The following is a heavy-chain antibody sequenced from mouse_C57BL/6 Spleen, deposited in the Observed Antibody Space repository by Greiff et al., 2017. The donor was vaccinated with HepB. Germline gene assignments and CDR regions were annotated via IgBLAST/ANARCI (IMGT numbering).Heavy chain of an antibody. CDR2: IYWDDDK. D-gene: IGHD1-1*01. Sequence: QVTLKESGPGILQSSQTLSLTCSFSGFSLSTSGMGVSWIRQPSGKGLEWLAHIYWDDDKRYNPSLKSRLTISKDTSRNQVFLKITSVDTADTATYYCARRALLRDGAMDYWGQGTSVTVSS. J-gene: IGHJ4*01. CDR1: GFSLSTSGMG. CDR3: ARRALLRDGAMDY. V-gene: IGHV8-12*01.